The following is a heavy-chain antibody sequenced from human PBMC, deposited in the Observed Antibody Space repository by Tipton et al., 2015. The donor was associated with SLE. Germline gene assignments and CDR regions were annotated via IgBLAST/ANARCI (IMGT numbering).Heavy chain of an antibody. CDR2: INHSGST. V-gene: IGHV4-34*01. J-gene: IGHJ2*01. CDR1: GGSFSGYY. Sequence: TLSLTCAVYGGSFSGYYWSWIRQPPGKGLEWIGEINHSGSTNYNPSLKSRVTISVDTSKNQFSLKLSSVTAADTAVYYCARDRVTGVYWYFDLWGRGTLVTVPS. D-gene: IGHD7-27*01. CDR3: ARDRVTGVYWYFDL.